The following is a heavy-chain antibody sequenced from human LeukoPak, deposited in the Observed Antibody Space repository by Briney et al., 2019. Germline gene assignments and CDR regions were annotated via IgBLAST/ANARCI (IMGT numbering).Heavy chain of an antibody. CDR2: IYYSGST. J-gene: IGHJ4*02. CDR3: ASDLGGPWRRLFDY. CDR1: GGSISSYY. Sequence: SETLSLTCTVSGGSISSYYWSWIRQPPGKGLEWIGYIYYSGSTNYNPSLKSRVTISVDTSKNQFSLKLSSVTAADTAVCYCASDLGGPWRRLFDYWGQGTLVTVSS. D-gene: IGHD3-16*01. V-gene: IGHV4-59*12.